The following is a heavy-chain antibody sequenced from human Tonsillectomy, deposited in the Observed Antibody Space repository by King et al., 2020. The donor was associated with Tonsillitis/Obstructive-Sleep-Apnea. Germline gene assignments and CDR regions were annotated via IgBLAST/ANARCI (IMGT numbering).Heavy chain of an antibody. D-gene: IGHD4-17*01. CDR3: TRNGDYARETFDH. CDR1: GFTFGDYG. V-gene: IGHV3-49*03. CDR2: LRSKPYGGTT. Sequence: APLVQSGGGLFQPGRSLRLSCPGSGFTFGDYGMRWFRQAPGKGLEWVGFLRSKPYGGTTEYAASVNGRFTISRDASKSIAYLQMNTLKTEDTGVYYCTRNGDYARETFDHWGQGTLVTVSS. J-gene: IGHJ4*02.